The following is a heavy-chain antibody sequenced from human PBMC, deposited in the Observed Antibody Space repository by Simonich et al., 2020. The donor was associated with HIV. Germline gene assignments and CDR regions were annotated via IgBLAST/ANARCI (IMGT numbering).Heavy chain of an antibody. CDR2: INHSGNT. D-gene: IGHD5-12*01. V-gene: IGHV4-34*01. CDR1: GGSFSGYY. J-gene: IGHJ4*02. CDR3: TRRSGYDFDY. Sequence: SLTCAVYGGSFSGYYWNWIRQPPGKGLEWIGEINHSGNTNYNPSLKSRVTISVDTSKNQFSLKLSSVTAADTAMYYCTRRSGYDFDYWGQGTLVTVSS.